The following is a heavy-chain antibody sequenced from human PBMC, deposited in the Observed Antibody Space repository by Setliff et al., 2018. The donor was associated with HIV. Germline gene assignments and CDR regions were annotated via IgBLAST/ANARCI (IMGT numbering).Heavy chain of an antibody. CDR3: ARDDYGDYVGDY. D-gene: IGHD4-17*01. V-gene: IGHV1-46*01. CDR1: GYSFTSDY. J-gene: IGHJ4*02. CDR2: INPTGAST. Sequence: ASVKVSCKASGYSFTSDYMHWVRQAPGQGLEWMGIINPTGASTTYAQKLQGRVAMTTDTSTSTAYMELRSLRSDDSAVYYCARDDYGDYVGDYWGQGTLVTVSS.